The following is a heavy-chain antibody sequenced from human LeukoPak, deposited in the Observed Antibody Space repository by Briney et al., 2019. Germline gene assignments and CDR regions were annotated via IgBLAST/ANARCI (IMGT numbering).Heavy chain of an antibody. CDR3: ARIRISRKGPEHYFDY. J-gene: IGHJ4*02. CDR1: GGSISSSSYY. V-gene: IGHV4-39*07. CDR2: IYYSGST. D-gene: IGHD1-14*01. Sequence: PSETLSLTCTVSGGSISSSSYYWGWIRQPPGKGLEWIGSIYYSGSTYYNPSLKSRVTISVDTSKNQFSLKLSSVTAADTAVYYCARIRISRKGPEHYFDYWGQGTLVTVSS.